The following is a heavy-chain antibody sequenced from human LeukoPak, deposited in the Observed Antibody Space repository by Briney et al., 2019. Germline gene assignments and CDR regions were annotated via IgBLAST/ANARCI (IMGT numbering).Heavy chain of an antibody. CDR2: IKEDGSEK. J-gene: IGHJ4*02. CDR3: ARGGLTGYSGYDGYGYYFDY. V-gene: IGHV3-7*01. CDR1: GLNFSSRW. Sequence: QSGGSLRLSCAASGLNFSSRWMNWVRQAPGQGLEWVASIKEDGSEKHYVDSVKGRFTISRDNGKNSLYLQMNSLRAEDTAVYYCARGGLTGYSGYDGYGYYFDYWGQGTLVTVSS. D-gene: IGHD5-12*01.